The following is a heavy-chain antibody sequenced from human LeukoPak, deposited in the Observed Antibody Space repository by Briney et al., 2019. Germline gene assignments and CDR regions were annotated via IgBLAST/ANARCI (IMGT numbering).Heavy chain of an antibody. CDR3: ARSEVVPAAITYYYYMDV. D-gene: IGHD2-2*01. Sequence: ATVKVSCKASGYTFTGYYMHWVRQAPGQGLEWMGWINPNSGGTNYAQKFQGRVTMTRDTSISTAYMELSRLRSDDTAVYYCARSEVVPAAITYYYYMDVWGKGTTVTVSS. J-gene: IGHJ6*03. CDR1: GYTFTGYY. CDR2: INPNSGGT. V-gene: IGHV1-2*02.